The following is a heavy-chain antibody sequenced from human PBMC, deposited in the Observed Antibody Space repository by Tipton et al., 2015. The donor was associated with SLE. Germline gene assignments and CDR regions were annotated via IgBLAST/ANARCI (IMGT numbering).Heavy chain of an antibody. D-gene: IGHD2-15*01. J-gene: IGHJ4*02. CDR3: ARGLGGSRYYFDY. Sequence: LSLTCTVSGGSISSSSYYWSWIRQPPGKGLEWIGYIYYSGSTYYNPSLKSRVTISVDTSKNQFSLKLSSVTAADTAVYYCARGLGGSRYYFDYWGQGTLVTVSS. CDR1: GGSISSSSYY. CDR2: IYYSGST. V-gene: IGHV4-30-4*01.